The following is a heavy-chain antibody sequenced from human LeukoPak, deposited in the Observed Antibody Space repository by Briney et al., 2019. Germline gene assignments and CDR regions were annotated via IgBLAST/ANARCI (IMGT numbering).Heavy chain of an antibody. CDR2: IYPGDSDT. CDR3: ARLYSPNTYYYGMDV. CDR1: GYSFTSYW. J-gene: IGHJ6*02. Sequence: GESLKISCKGSGYSFTSYWIGWVRQMPGKGLEWMGIIYPGDSDTRYSPSFQGQVTISADKSISTAYLQWSSLKASDTAMYYCARLYSPNTYYYGMDVWGQGTTVTVSS. V-gene: IGHV5-51*01. D-gene: IGHD5-12*01.